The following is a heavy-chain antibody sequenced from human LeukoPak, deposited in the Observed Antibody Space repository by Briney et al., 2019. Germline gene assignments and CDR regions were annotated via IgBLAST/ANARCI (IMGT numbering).Heavy chain of an antibody. CDR1: GVTFSRSG. CDR3: TRGTVPGLATTYGTYFDS. J-gene: IGHJ4*02. CDR2: ISYDGTNK. D-gene: IGHD5-12*01. V-gene: IGHV3-30*04. Sequence: GGSLRLSCAASGVTFSRSGMHWVRQAPGKGLEWVAIISYDGTNKYYLDSVKGRFTISRDNSKNTLYLQMDSLRAEDTAVYYCTRGTVPGLATTYGTYFDSWGQGTLVTVSS.